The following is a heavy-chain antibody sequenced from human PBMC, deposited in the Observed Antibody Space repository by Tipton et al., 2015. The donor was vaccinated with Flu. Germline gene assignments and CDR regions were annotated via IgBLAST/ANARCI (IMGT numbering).Heavy chain of an antibody. CDR2: INHSGST. J-gene: IGHJ4*02. CDR3: ARSHYGSGAYYFDY. CDR1: GGSFSGYY. Sequence: LRLSCAVYGGSFSGYYWSWIRQPPGKGLEWIGEINHSGSTNYNPSLKSRVTISVDTSKNQFSLNLSSVTAADTAVYYCARSHYGSGAYYFDYWGQGTLVTVSS. V-gene: IGHV4-34*01. D-gene: IGHD3-10*01.